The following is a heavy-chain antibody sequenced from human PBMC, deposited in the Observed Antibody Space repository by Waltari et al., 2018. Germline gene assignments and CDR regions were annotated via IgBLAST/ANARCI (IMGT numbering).Heavy chain of an antibody. V-gene: IGHV3-30-3*01. CDR3: ASYGDCSGGSCYSPFDY. CDR1: GFTFGSYA. Sequence: QVQLVESGGGVVQPGRSLRLSCAASGFTFGSYAMHWVRQAPGKGLEWVAVISYDGSNKYYADSVKGRFTISRDNSKNTLYLQMNSLRAEDTAVYYCASYGDCSGGSCYSPFDYWGQGTLVTVSS. CDR2: ISYDGSNK. J-gene: IGHJ4*02. D-gene: IGHD2-15*01.